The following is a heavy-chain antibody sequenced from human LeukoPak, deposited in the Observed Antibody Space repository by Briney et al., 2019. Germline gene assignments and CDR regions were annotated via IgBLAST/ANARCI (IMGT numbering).Heavy chain of an antibody. D-gene: IGHD1-26*01. CDR3: ARAMAVGAFTFDY. Sequence: ASVTVSCTGSGYTFRSYDITWVRQAPGQGLQWMGWISDYNGKTKYAPEFQGRVTLTTDTSTNTAYMELRSLRVDDTAVYFCARAMAVGAFTFDYWGEGTLVTVSS. CDR1: GYTFRSYD. J-gene: IGHJ4*02. CDR2: ISDYNGKT. V-gene: IGHV1-18*01.